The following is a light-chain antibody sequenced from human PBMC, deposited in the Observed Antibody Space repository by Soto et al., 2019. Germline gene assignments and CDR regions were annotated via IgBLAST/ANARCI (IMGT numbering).Light chain of an antibody. CDR3: TSYTSSSTLV. CDR1: SSDIGGYNY. Sequence: SVLTQPASVSGSTGQSITISCTGTSSDIGGYNYVSWYQQHPGKAPKLMIFEVSNRPSGISIRFSGSKSGNTASLTISGLQAEDEGDYYCTSYTSSSTLVFGGGTKLTVL. CDR2: EVS. V-gene: IGLV2-14*01. J-gene: IGLJ2*01.